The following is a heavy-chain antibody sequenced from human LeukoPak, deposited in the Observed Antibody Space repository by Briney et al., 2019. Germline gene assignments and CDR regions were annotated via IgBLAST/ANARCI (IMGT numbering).Heavy chain of an antibody. D-gene: IGHD2-15*01. J-gene: IGHJ6*02. CDR3: ARGTGYCSGGSCYKGGWYYGMDV. CDR2: FDPEDGET. CDR1: GYTLTELS. Sequence: ASVKVSCKVSGYTLTELSMHWVRQAPGKGLEWMGGFDPEDGETIYAQKFQGRVTMTEDTSTDTAYMELSSLRSEDTAVYYCARGTGYCSGGSCYKGGWYYGMDVWGQGTTVTVSS. V-gene: IGHV1-24*01.